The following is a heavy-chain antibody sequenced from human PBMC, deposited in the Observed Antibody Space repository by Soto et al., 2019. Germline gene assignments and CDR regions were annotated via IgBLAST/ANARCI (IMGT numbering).Heavy chain of an antibody. V-gene: IGHV3-30*03. D-gene: IGHD6-13*01. CDR3: ARYRSTTNYYYGMDV. CDR1: GFTFSNYG. CDR2: ISNDGSNE. Sequence: QVQLVESGGGVVQPGRSLRLSCAASGFTFSNYGMHWVRQAPGKGLEWLAVISNDGSNENYADSVKGRFTISRDNSKNMVYLQTNSLRAEDRAVYYCARYRSTTNYYYGMDVWGQGTTVTVSS. J-gene: IGHJ6*02.